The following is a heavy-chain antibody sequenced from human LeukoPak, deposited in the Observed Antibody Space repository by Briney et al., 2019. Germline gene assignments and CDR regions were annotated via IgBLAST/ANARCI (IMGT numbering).Heavy chain of an antibody. Sequence: ASVKVSCKASGYTFTSYYMHWVRQAPGQGLEWMGIINPSGGSTSYAQKFQGRVTMTRDTSISTAYMELSRLRSDDTAVYYCARSGAHIRSGPSPDWFDPWGQGTLVTVSS. V-gene: IGHV1-46*01. CDR2: INPSGGST. J-gene: IGHJ5*02. CDR1: GYTFTSYY. CDR3: ARSGAHIRSGPSPDWFDP. D-gene: IGHD3-3*01.